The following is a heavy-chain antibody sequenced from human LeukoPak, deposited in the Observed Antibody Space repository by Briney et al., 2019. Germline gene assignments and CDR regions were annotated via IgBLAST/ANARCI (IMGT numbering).Heavy chain of an antibody. CDR3: AKDWRYSYGYRGNYFDY. CDR2: ISGSGGST. J-gene: IGHJ4*02. CDR1: GFTFSSYA. Sequence: GGSLRLSCAASGFTFSSYAMSWVRQAPGKGLEWVSAISGSGGSTYYADSVKGRCTISRDNSKNTLYLQMTSLRAEDTAVYYCAKDWRYSYGYRGNYFDYWGQGTLVTVSS. V-gene: IGHV3-23*01. D-gene: IGHD5-18*01.